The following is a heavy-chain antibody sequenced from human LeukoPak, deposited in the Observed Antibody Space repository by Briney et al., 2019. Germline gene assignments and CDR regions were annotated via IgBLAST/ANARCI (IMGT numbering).Heavy chain of an antibody. J-gene: IGHJ6*04. CDR2: IYYSGST. Sequence: SETLSFTCIVSGGSISSSDYYWIWIRQPPGKGLEWIGYIYYSGSTYYNPSLKSRVTVSVDTSKNQFSLKMRSVTAADTAVYYCARDNEDRYYNYGMDFWGERTTVTVSS. CDR1: GGSISSSDYY. D-gene: IGHD1-1*01. V-gene: IGHV4-30-4*01. CDR3: ARDNEDRYYNYGMDF.